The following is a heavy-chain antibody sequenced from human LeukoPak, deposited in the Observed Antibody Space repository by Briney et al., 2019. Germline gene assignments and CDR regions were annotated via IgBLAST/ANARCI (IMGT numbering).Heavy chain of an antibody. V-gene: IGHV3-43*02. CDR1: GFTFDDYA. J-gene: IGHJ1*01. CDR3: ATTPGEGSEYFQY. CDR2: ISGGGERT. D-gene: IGHD3-10*01. Sequence: GGSLRLSCAASGFTFDDYAIDWVRQAPGKGLEWVSLISGGGERTYYTESVKGRFTISRDNSKNTLYLQMNGLRSEDTAFYFCATTPGEGSEYFQYWGQGTLVTVSS.